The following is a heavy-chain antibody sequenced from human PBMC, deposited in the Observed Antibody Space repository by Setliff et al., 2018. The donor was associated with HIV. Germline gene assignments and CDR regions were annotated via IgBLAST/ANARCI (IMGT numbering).Heavy chain of an antibody. CDR1: GCTFTDHY. Sequence: ASVKVSCKASGCTFTDHYMHWVRQAPGQGLEWMGRITPNSGGTNYARKFQDRVTMTRDTSISTAYMELSRLTSDYTAVYYCARDTENVFISGHRYFDYWGPGTLVTVSS. D-gene: IGHD6-19*01. CDR2: ITPNSGGT. V-gene: IGHV1-2*06. J-gene: IGHJ4*02. CDR3: ARDTENVFISGHRYFDY.